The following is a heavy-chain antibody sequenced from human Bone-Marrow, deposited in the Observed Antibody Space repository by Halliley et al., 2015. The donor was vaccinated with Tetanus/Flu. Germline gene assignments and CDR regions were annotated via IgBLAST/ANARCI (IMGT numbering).Heavy chain of an antibody. Sequence: TLSLTCTVSGGSIYSNSFYWVWLRQSTGGRLQWIGTVFYSGTTSYNPSLMDRVSLSVGPSRNQFSLELRPVTAADSSVYFCAKMEGASGQAFNGRRGILDVWGQGTPVTVSS. V-gene: IGHV4-39*01. CDR3: AKMEGASGQAFNGRRGILDV. CDR1: GGSIYSNSFY. J-gene: IGHJ6*02. D-gene: IGHD2-8*01. CDR2: VFYSGTT.